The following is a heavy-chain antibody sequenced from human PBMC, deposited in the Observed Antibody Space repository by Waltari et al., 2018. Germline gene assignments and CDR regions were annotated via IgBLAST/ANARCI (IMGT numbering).Heavy chain of an antibody. CDR3: ARAGLPSAAWPYYSYGVDV. D-gene: IGHD5-12*01. CDR2: INSDGSST. Sequence: EVQLVESGGGLVQPGGSLRLSCAASGFTFSNYGMPWVPQAPGKGLVWVSRINSDGSSTTYADSVKGRFAISRDNAKNTLYLQMNSLRAEDTAVYYCARAGLPSAAWPYYSYGVDVWGQGTTVTVSS. CDR1: GFTFSNYG. J-gene: IGHJ6*02. V-gene: IGHV3-74*01.